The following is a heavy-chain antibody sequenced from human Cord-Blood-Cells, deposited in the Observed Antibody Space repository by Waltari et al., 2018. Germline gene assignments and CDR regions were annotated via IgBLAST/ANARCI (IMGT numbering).Heavy chain of an antibody. D-gene: IGHD2-2*01. CDR3: ARVVPAALFDY. CDR1: GGTFSSYA. Sequence: QVQLVQSGAEVKKPGSSVKVSCKASGGTFSSYAISWVRQAPGQGLEWMGRIIPILGIANYAQKFQGRVTITADKSTSTAYMELSSQRSEDTAVYYCARVVPAALFDYWGQGTLVTVSS. J-gene: IGHJ4*02. CDR2: IIPILGIA. V-gene: IGHV1-69*09.